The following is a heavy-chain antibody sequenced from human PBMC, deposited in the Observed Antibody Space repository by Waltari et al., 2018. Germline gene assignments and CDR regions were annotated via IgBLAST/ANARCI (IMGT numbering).Heavy chain of an antibody. Sequence: QLLESGGGVVQPGRSLRLSCAASGFNFRDYAMHWVRQAPGKGLEWVAIISYDGTQTFYADPVKGRFTITRDNYKNTVYLQMESLRGDDTASYYCARGYATDPLDYWGQGTLVTVSS. J-gene: IGHJ4*02. V-gene: IGHV3-30*04. CDR2: ISYDGTQT. CDR3: ARGYATDPLDY. CDR1: GFNFRDYA. D-gene: IGHD4-4*01.